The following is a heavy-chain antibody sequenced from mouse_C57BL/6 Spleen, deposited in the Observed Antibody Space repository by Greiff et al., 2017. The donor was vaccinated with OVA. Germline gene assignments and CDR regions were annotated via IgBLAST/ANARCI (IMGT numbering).Heavy chain of an antibody. CDR1: GFTFSSYA. D-gene: IGHD3-3*01. CDR2: ISDGGSYT. J-gene: IGHJ2*01. CDR3: AREGDHSYYFDY. V-gene: IGHV5-4*01. Sequence: EVQLQQSGGGLVKPGGSLKLSCAASGFTFSSYAMSWVRQTPEKRLEWVATISDGGSYTYYPDNVKGRFTISRDNAKNNLYLQMSHLKSEDTAMYYCAREGDHSYYFDYWGQGTTLTVSS.